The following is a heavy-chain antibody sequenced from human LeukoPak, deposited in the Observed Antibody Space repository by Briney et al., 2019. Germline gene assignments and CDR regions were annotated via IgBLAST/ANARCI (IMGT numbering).Heavy chain of an antibody. Sequence: ASVKVSCKVSGYTLTELSMHWVRQAPGKGLEWMGGFDPEDGETIYAQKFQGRVTITADKSTSTAYMELSSLRSEDTAVYYCARCTYYDSSGDYNFDYWGQGTLVTVSS. CDR1: GYTLTELS. V-gene: IGHV1-24*01. J-gene: IGHJ4*02. CDR3: ARCTYYDSSGDYNFDY. D-gene: IGHD3-22*01. CDR2: FDPEDGET.